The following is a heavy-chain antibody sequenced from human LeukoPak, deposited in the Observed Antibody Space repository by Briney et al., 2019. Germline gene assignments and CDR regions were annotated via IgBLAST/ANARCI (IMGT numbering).Heavy chain of an antibody. V-gene: IGHV3-23*01. CDR2: ISGSGSDT. CDR1: GFTFSSYS. J-gene: IGHJ6*02. Sequence: GSLRLSCAASGFTFSSYSMNWVRQAPGKGLEWVSTISGSGSDTYYADSVKGRFTISRDRSENTLYLQMNSLGAEDTAIYYCTKVPYSDYGSGRPPFMDVWGQGTTVAVSS. CDR3: TKVPYSDYGSGRPPFMDV. D-gene: IGHD3-10*01.